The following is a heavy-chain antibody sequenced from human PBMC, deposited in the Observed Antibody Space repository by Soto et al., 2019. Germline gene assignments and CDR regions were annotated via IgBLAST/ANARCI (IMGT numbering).Heavy chain of an antibody. CDR1: GFTFSSYL. Sequence: PWGSLRLPCAASGFTFSSYLITWFRQAPWKGLEQVANRNHEGGEKYYVDPVKGHFTISRDNDKTSLYLQMSGLRVENTAVYYCARVDSSHSNCYNLHDGRDAWCQGTTVTVSS. J-gene: IGHJ6*02. V-gene: IGHV3-7*04. CDR2: RNHEGGEK. D-gene: IGHD2-2*02. CDR3: ARVDSSHSNCYNLHDGRDA.